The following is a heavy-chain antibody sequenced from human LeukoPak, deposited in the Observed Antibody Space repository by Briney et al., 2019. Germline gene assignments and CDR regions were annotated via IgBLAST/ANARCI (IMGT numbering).Heavy chain of an antibody. CDR3: ARDSPTLRFLEWFNAFDI. V-gene: IGHV3-7*01. J-gene: IGHJ3*02. CDR2: IKQDGSEK. D-gene: IGHD3-3*01. CDR1: GFTFSSYW. Sequence: GGSLRLSCAASGFTFSSYWMSWVRQAPGKGLEWVANIKQDGSEKYYVDSVKGRSTISRDNAKNSLYLQMNSLRAEDTAVYYCARDSPTLRFLEWFNAFDIWGQGTMVTVSS.